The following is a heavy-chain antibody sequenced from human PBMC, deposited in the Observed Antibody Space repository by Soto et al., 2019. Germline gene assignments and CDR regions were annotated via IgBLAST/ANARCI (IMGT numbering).Heavy chain of an antibody. CDR1: GGSVRSGTFY. V-gene: IGHV4-61*01. CDR3: ASGTSVVRGLLAYHYFHYGMDV. J-gene: IGHJ6*02. CDR2: IYHSGGS. D-gene: IGHD3-10*01. Sequence: QVQLQESGPGLVKSSETLSLTCTVSGGSVRSGTFYWSWIRQPPGKGLEWIGVIYHSGGSNYNPSLKSRVTTALDTSKNQISLKLSSVTAADTAVYFCASGTSVVRGLLAYHYFHYGMDVWGQGTTVTVSS.